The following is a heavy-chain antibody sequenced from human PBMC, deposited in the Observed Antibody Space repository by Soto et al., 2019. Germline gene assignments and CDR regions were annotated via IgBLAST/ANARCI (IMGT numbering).Heavy chain of an antibody. D-gene: IGHD2-8*02. CDR3: ARDHVVYAIYGAGYYYYGMDV. CDR2: IWYDGSNK. V-gene: IGHV3-33*01. J-gene: IGHJ6*02. CDR1: GFTFSSYG. Sequence: GGSLRLSCAASGFTFSSYGMHWVRQAPGKGLEWVAVIWYDGSNKYYADSVKGRFTISRDNSKNTLYLQMNSLRAEDTAVYYCARDHVVYAIYGAGYYYYGMDVWGQGTTVTVSS.